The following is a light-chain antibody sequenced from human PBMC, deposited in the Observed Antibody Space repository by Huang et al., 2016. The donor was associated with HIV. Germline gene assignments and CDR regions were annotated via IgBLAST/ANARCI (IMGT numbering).Light chain of an antibody. V-gene: IGKV3-20*01. Sequence: EIVLTQSPGTLSLSPGERTTLSCRASQSVNSGYLAWYQQKPGPAPRLLIYGASTRATGIPGRFSGSGSGTDFTLTISRLQPEDFAVYYCQQYGSSPATFGQGTKVEVK. CDR1: QSVNSGY. CDR2: GAS. J-gene: IGKJ1*01. CDR3: QQYGSSPAT.